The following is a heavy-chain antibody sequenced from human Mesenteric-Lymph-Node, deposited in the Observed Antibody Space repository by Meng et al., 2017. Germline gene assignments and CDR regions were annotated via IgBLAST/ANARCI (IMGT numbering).Heavy chain of an antibody. J-gene: IGHJ3*02. D-gene: IGHD6-6*01. CDR3: ARAAPAAPFPIGAFDI. CDR2: ISWDGGST. CDR1: GFTFDDYA. V-gene: IGHV3-9*01. Sequence: GGSLRLSCAASGFTFDDYAMHWVRQAPGKGLEWVSGISWDGGSTYYADSVKGRFTISRDNSKNTLYLQMNSLRAEDTAVYYCARAAPAAPFPIGAFDIWGQGTMVTVSS.